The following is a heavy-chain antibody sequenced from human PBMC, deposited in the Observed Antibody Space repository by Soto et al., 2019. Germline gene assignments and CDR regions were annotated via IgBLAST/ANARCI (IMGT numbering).Heavy chain of an antibody. J-gene: IGHJ6*03. CDR3: ARGGGGPTYYYYYYMDV. CDR2: MNPNSGNT. D-gene: IGHD3-16*01. Sequence: ASVKVSCKASGYTFTSYDINWVRQATGQGFEWMGWMNPNSGNTGYAQKFQGRVTMTRNTSISTAYMELSSLRSEDTAVYYCARGGGGPTYYYYYYMDVWGKGTTVTVSS. V-gene: IGHV1-8*01. CDR1: GYTFTSYD.